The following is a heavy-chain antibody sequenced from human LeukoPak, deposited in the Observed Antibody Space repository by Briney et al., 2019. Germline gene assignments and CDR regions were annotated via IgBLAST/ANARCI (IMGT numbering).Heavy chain of an antibody. V-gene: IGHV3-43*01. Sequence: GGSLRLSCAASGFTFDDYTMHWVRQAPGKGLEWVSLISWDGGSTYYADSVKGRFTISRDNSKNSLYLQMNSLRTEDTALYYCAKNWGDYGDYYYYGMDVWGQGTTVTVSS. D-gene: IGHD4-17*01. J-gene: IGHJ6*02. CDR3: AKNWGDYGDYYYYGMDV. CDR2: ISWDGGST. CDR1: GFTFDDYT.